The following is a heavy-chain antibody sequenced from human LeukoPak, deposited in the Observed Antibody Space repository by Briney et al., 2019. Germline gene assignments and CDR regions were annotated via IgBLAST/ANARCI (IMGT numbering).Heavy chain of an antibody. CDR1: GFTFSSYE. Sequence: GGSLRLSCAASGFTFSSYEMNWVRQAPGKGLEWVSSISSIGSTIYYADSVKGRFTISRDNAKNSLYLQMNSLRVEDTAVYYCARDLGATIFDFDYWGQGTLVTVSS. CDR2: ISSIGSTI. J-gene: IGHJ4*02. D-gene: IGHD1-26*01. V-gene: IGHV3-48*03. CDR3: ARDLGATIFDFDY.